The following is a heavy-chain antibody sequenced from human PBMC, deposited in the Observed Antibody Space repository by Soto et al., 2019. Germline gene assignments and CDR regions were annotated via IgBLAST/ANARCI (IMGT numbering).Heavy chain of an antibody. Sequence: GASVKVSCKASGYTFTGYYMHWVRQAPGQGLEWMGWINPNSGGTNYAQKVQGWVTTTRDTSISTAYMELSRLRSDDTAVYYFARESSRLLWFGERNWFDPWGQGTLVTVSS. V-gene: IGHV1-2*04. J-gene: IGHJ5*02. CDR3: ARESSRLLWFGERNWFDP. CDR1: GYTFTGYY. CDR2: INPNSGGT. D-gene: IGHD3-10*01.